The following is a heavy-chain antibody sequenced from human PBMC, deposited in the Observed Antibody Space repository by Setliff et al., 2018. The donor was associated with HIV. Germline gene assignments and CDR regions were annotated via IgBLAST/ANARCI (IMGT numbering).Heavy chain of an antibody. J-gene: IGHJ4*02. Sequence: PGGSLRLSCAASGFTFSGSTIHWVRQASGKGLEWVGRIGSKANSYATAYAASVKGRFTTSRDDSKNTLYLQLNSLKTEDTALYYCTAVREGWGQGTLVTVSS. CDR2: IGSKANSYAT. CDR1: GFTFSGST. D-gene: IGHD1-26*01. V-gene: IGHV3-73*01. CDR3: TAVREG.